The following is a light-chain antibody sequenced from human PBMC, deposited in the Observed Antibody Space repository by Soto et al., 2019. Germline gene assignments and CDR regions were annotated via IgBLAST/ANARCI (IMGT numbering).Light chain of an antibody. Sequence: DIQMTQAPSFVSAFVGDRVTITCRASQVISSWLAWYQQKPGKAPKLLIYAASSLQSGVPSRFSGSGSGTDFALTISSLQPEDFATYYCQQSSSTPRTFGQGTKVDIK. CDR1: QVISSW. J-gene: IGKJ1*01. CDR2: AAS. CDR3: QQSSSTPRT. V-gene: IGKV1-12*01.